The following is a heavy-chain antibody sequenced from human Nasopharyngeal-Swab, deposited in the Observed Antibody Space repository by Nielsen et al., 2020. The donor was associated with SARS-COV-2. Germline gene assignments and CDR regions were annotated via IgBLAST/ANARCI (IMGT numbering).Heavy chain of an antibody. J-gene: IGHJ3*02. Sequence: GESLKISCTTSGFTFGDYVMSWCRQAPGKGLEWVGFIRCKSYGGAPEYAAYVKGRFTIPRDGAESMAYLQMNGLETEDTGVYYCARSVGSFYGQGAFDIWGQGTMVTVSS. CDR2: IRCKSYGGAP. D-gene: IGHD1-26*01. V-gene: IGHV3-49*01. CDR1: GFTFGDYV. CDR3: ARSVGSFYGQGAFDI.